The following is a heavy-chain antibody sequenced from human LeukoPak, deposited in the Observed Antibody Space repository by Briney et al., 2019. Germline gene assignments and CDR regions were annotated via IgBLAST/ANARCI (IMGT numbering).Heavy chain of an antibody. V-gene: IGHV4-30-2*01. D-gene: IGHD4/OR15-4a*01. CDR3: ARDLTTPPYNWFDP. CDR2: IYHSGST. CDR1: GGSISSGGYY. J-gene: IGHJ5*02. Sequence: PSETLSLTCTVSGGSISSGGYYWSWIRQPPGKGLEWIGYIYHSGSTYYNPSLKSRVTISVDRSKNQFSLQLSSVTAADTAVYYCARDLTTPPYNWFDPWGQGTLVIVSS.